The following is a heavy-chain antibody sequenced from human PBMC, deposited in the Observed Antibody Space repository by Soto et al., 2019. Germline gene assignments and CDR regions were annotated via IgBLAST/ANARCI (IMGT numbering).Heavy chain of an antibody. D-gene: IGHD3-16*01. CDR3: ARGDLGGGYALDN. CDR2: LDPKTGAT. CDR1: GYAFADYY. J-gene: IGHJ3*02. Sequence: QVRLVQSGAEVKKPEASVKVSCKASGYAFADYYIHWVRQAPGQGLEWMGWLDPKTGATNYAQKFQGWVVMTRDTPTSTASVGLTRLGFDDTAVYYCARGDLGGGYALDNWGQGTMVTVSS. V-gene: IGHV1-2*04.